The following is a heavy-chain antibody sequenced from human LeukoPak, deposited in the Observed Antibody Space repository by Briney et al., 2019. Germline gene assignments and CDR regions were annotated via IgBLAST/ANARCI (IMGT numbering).Heavy chain of an antibody. CDR2: INPNSGGT. CDR1: RYTFTGYY. J-gene: IGHJ4*02. V-gene: IGHV1-2*02. D-gene: IGHD5-18*01. Sequence: GASVKVSCKASRYTFTGYYMHWVRQAPGQGLEWMGWINPNSGGTDYAQKFQGRVTMTRDTSISTAYMELGRLRSDDTAVYYCARGTGEGYTYGRYYFDYWGQGTLVTVSS. CDR3: ARGTGEGYTYGRYYFDY.